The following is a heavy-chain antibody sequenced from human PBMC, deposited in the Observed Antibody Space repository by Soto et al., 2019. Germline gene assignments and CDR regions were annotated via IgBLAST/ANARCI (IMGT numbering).Heavy chain of an antibody. D-gene: IGHD4-4*01. J-gene: IGHJ2*01. CDR2: ISYDGSNK. Sequence: QVQLVEAGGGVVQPGRSLRLSCAASGFTFSSYAMHWVRQAPGKGLEWVAVISYDGSNKYYTDSVKGRFTISRDNSKNPLYLKMNSLRAEDTAVYYCERHLWRDDYNWGYFDLWGRGTLVTVSS. CDR1: GFTFSSYA. CDR3: ERHLWRDDYNWGYFDL. V-gene: IGHV3-30-3*01.